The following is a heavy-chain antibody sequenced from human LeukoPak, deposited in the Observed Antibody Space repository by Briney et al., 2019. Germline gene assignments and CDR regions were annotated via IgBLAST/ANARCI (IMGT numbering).Heavy chain of an antibody. J-gene: IGHJ6*02. Sequence: QSGGSLRLSCTASGFTFSDAWMSWVRQAPGKGLEWVSTISGSGGAGTYYADSVKGRFTVSRDNSRNTLYLPVNSLRAEDTAVYYCVKDRGGSPFYGMDVWGQGTTVTVSS. D-gene: IGHD1-26*01. CDR2: ISGSGGAGT. CDR1: GFTFSDAW. V-gene: IGHV3-23*01. CDR3: VKDRGGSPFYGMDV.